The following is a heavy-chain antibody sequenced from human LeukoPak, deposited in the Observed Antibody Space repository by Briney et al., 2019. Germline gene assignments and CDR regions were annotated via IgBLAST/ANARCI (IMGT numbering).Heavy chain of an antibody. CDR1: GFTFSSYG. V-gene: IGHV3-30*18. D-gene: IGHD2-8*01. J-gene: IGHJ4*02. CDR3: AKGIYCTNGVCYTIDY. Sequence: GGSLRPSCAASGFTFSSYGMHWVRQAPGKGLEWVAVISYDGSNKYYADSVKGRFTISRDNSKNTLYLQMNSLRAEDTAVYYCAKGIYCTNGVCYTIDYWGQGTLVTVSS. CDR2: ISYDGSNK.